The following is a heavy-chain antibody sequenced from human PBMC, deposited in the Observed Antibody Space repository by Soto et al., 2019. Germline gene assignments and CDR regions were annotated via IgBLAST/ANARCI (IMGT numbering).Heavy chain of an antibody. J-gene: IGHJ5*02. V-gene: IGHV1-69*12. CDR1: GGTFSSYA. CDR2: IIPIFGTA. CDR3: ARDRGGYDSHNWFDP. D-gene: IGHD5-12*01. Sequence: QVQLVQSGAEVKKPGSSVKVSCKASGGTFSSYAISWVRQAPGQGLEWMGGIIPIFGTANYAQKFQGRVTITADESTSTAYMERRSLRAEDTAVYYCARDRGGYDSHNWFDPWGQGTLVTVSS.